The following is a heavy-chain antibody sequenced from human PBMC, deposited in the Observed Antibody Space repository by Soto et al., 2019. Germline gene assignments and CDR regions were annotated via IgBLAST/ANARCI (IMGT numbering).Heavy chain of an antibody. V-gene: IGHV4-59*01. Sequence: SETLSLTCTVSGGSISSYYWSWIRQPPGKGLEWIGYIYYSGSTNYNPSLKSRVTISVDTFKNQFSLKLSSVTAADTAVYYCARVGGPPGLILTGYYVNYYDGMDVWGKGTTATVTT. CDR2: IYYSGST. CDR3: ARVGGPPGLILTGYYVNYYDGMDV. J-gene: IGHJ6*04. D-gene: IGHD3-9*01. CDR1: GGSISSYY.